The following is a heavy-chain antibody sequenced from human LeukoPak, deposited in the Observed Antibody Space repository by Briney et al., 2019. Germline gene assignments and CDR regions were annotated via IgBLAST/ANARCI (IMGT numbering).Heavy chain of an antibody. D-gene: IGHD6-13*01. CDR2: IYHNGNT. CDR3: ARDLMGIAYRGAFYY. J-gene: IGHJ4*02. Sequence: PSETLSLTCAVSGYSISSGYYWGWIRQPPRKGLEWSGSIYHNGNTYYNPSLKSRVTISVDTSKNEFSLKLSSVTAADTAVYYCARDLMGIAYRGAFYYWGQGTLVTVSS. V-gene: IGHV4-38-2*02. CDR1: GYSISSGYY.